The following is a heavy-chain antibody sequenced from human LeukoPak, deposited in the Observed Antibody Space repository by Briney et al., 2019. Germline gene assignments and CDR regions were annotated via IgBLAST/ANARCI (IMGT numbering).Heavy chain of an antibody. J-gene: IGHJ4*02. Sequence: SSETLSLTCTVSGGSISSGSYYWSWIRQPAGKGLEWIGRIYTSGSTNYNPSLKSRVTISVDTSKNQFSLKLSSVTAADTAVYYCARETEPRYCSSTSCYGFDYWGQGTLVTVSS. CDR2: IYTSGST. CDR3: ARETEPRYCSSTSCYGFDY. V-gene: IGHV4-61*02. D-gene: IGHD2-2*01. CDR1: GGSISSGSYY.